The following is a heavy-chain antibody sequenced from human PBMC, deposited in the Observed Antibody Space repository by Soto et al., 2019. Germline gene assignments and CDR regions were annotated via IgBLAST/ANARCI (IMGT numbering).Heavy chain of an antibody. CDR2: IYHSGST. CDR3: ARGVVPAAIVFDP. D-gene: IGHD2-2*01. CDR1: GSSSSNGGYS. J-gene: IGHJ5*02. V-gene: IGHV4-30-2*01. Sequence: PSDTLSRTCAPPGSSSSNGGYSWSWNRQPPGKGLEWIGYIYHSGSTYYNPSLKSRVTISVDRSKNQFSLKLSSVTAADTAVYYCARGVVPAAIVFDPWGQGTLVTVSS.